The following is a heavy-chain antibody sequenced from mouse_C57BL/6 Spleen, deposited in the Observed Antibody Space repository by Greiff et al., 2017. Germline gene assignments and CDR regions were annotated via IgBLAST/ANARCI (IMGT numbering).Heavy chain of an antibody. J-gene: IGHJ2*01. CDR2: IYPGDGDT. D-gene: IGHD3-2*02. Sequence: VESGASVKISCKASGYAFSSYWMNWVKQRPGKGLEWIGQIYPGDGDTNYNGKFKGKATLTADKSSSTAYMQLSSLTSEDSAVYFCAILDSSGYNYWGQGTTLTVSS. V-gene: IGHV1-80*01. CDR3: AILDSSGYNY. CDR1: GYAFSSYW.